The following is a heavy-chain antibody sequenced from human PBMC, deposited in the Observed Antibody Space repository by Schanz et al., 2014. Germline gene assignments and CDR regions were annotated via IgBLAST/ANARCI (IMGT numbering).Heavy chain of an antibody. CDR3: ARDRRFFDRDDLYYFDS. V-gene: IGHV1-18*01. J-gene: IGHJ4*02. CDR1: GYIFINSG. CDR2: ISVYNHNK. Sequence: QDQLLQSGAAVKKPGATVKVSCKASGYIFINSGISWVRQAPGQGLEWMGWISVYNHNKEYDQKFQGRVTITTDTSTSTAYMALTDLRSDDAAVYYCARDRRFFDRDDLYYFDSWGQGTLVTVSS. D-gene: IGHD3-3*01.